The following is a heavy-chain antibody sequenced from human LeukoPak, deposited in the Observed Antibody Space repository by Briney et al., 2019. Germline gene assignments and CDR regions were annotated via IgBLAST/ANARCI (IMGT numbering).Heavy chain of an antibody. J-gene: IGHJ6*03. Sequence: ASVKVSCKASGYTFTSYCISWVRQARGQGLEGMGWISAYNGKTNYAQKLCGRVAMTTDTSTRTAYMELRRLRSDDTAVYYCARENRDYDFWSGYYYYYYYYMDVWGKGNTVTVSS. CDR1: GYTFTSYC. CDR2: ISAYNGKT. CDR3: ARENRDYDFWSGYYYYYYYYMDV. D-gene: IGHD3-3*01. V-gene: IGHV1-18*01.